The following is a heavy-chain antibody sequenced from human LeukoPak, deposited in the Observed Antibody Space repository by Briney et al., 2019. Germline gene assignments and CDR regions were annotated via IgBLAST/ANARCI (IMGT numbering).Heavy chain of an antibody. D-gene: IGHD4-17*01. CDR2: IWYDGSNK. V-gene: IGHV3-33*01. CDR3: VRETTETSGFDY. CDR1: GFSFSSYG. Sequence: PGGSLRLSCAASGFSFSSYGMHWVRQAPGKGLEWVAVIWYDGSNKNYADSVKGRFTISRDNSKNTLYLEMNSLRVEDTAVYYCVRETTETSGFDYWGQGTLVTVSS. J-gene: IGHJ4*02.